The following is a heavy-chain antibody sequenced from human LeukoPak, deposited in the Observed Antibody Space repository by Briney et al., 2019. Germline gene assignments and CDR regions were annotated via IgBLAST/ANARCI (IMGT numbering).Heavy chain of an antibody. V-gene: IGHV1-24*01. CDR1: EYTLTELS. Sequence: GASVKVSCKVSEYTLTELSMHWVRQAPGKGLEWMGGFDPEDGETIYAQKFQGRVTMTEDTSTDTAYMELSSLRSEDTAVYYCATDPISYYYDSSGTQIDYWGQGTLVTVSS. J-gene: IGHJ4*02. CDR2: FDPEDGET. CDR3: ATDPISYYYDSSGTQIDY. D-gene: IGHD3-22*01.